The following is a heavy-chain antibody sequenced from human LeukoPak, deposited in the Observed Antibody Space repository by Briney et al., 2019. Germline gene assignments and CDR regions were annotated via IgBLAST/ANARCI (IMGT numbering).Heavy chain of an antibody. D-gene: IGHD3-22*01. J-gene: IGHJ5*02. CDR1: GFTFSSYA. CDR3: ATDFYDST. V-gene: IGHV3-15*07. CDR2: IRSNSDGGTI. Sequence: GGSLRLSYAASGFTFSSYAMNWVRQAPGKGLEWVGRIRSNSDGGTIDYAAPVKGRFTLSRDDSKTTLYLQMNSLQTEDTAVYYCATDFYDSTWGQGTLVTVSS.